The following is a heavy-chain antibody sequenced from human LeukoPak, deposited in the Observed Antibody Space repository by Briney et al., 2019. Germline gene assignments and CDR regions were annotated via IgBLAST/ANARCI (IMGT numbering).Heavy chain of an antibody. CDR3: ARGGDYGDYFEH. V-gene: IGHV1-46*01. D-gene: IGHD4-17*01. CDR2: IDPSGGGT. CDR1: GFTLSTYY. J-gene: IGHJ4*02. Sequence: VASVKVSCKASGFTLSTYYMHWVRQAPGQGLEWMGIIDPSGGGTSYAQEVQGRVTMTSDTSTSTIYMELRSLRSDDTAVYYCARGGDYGDYFEHWGQGTLVTVSS.